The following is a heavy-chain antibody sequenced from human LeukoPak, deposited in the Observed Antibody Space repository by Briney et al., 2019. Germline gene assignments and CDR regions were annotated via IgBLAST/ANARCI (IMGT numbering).Heavy chain of an antibody. CDR3: GNEGGGGRMIVVAPAFDY. CDR1: GFTFSSYA. V-gene: IGHV3-23*01. J-gene: IGHJ4*02. Sequence: PGGSLRLSCAASGFTFSSYAMSWVRQAPGKGLEWVSAISGSGGSTYYADSVKGRFTISRDNSKNTLYLQMNSLRAEDTAVYYCGNEGGGGRMIVVAPAFDYWGQGTLVTVSS. CDR2: ISGSGGST. D-gene: IGHD3-22*01.